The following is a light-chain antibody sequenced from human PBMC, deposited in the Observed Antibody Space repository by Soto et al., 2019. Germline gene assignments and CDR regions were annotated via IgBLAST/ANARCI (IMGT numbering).Light chain of an antibody. CDR3: QQSHNWPPIT. J-gene: IGKJ5*01. V-gene: IGKV1-5*03. CDR1: QSISNW. Sequence: DIQMTQSPATLSASVGDRVTITCRASQSISNWLAWYQQKPGKAPQLLIYMASSLESGVPSRFSGSGSGTEFTLTISSLQPDDFATYYCQQSHNWPPITFGQGTRLEIK. CDR2: MAS.